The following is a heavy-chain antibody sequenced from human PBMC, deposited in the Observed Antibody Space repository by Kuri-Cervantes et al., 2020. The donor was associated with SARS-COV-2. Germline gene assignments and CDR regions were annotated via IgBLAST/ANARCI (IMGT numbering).Heavy chain of an antibody. CDR1: GFTVSSNY. CDR2: IYSGGST. Sequence: GESLKISCAASGFTVSSNYMSWVRQAPGKGLEWVSVIYSGGSTYYADSVKGRFTISRDNSKNTLYLQMNSLRAEDTAVYYCTTYSYGSYFDYWGQGTLVTVSS. D-gene: IGHD5-18*01. J-gene: IGHJ4*02. CDR3: TTYSYGSYFDY. V-gene: IGHV3-66*01.